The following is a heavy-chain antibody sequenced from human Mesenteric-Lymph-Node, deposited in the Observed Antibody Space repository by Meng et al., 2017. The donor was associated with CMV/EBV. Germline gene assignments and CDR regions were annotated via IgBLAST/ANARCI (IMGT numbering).Heavy chain of an antibody. Sequence: GESLKISCAASGFTFSNYGIHWVRQAPGKGLEWVAVISYDGGNENYADSVRGRFTISRDNSKSTLYLQMNSLRAEDTAVYYCARVIAARPGYYYYGMDVWGQGTTVTVSS. J-gene: IGHJ6*02. CDR2: ISYDGGNE. CDR3: ARVIAARPGYYYYGMDV. V-gene: IGHV3-30*03. D-gene: IGHD6-6*01. CDR1: GFTFSNYG.